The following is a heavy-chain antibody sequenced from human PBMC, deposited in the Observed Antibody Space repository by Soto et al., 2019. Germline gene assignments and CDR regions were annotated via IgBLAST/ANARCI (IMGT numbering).Heavy chain of an antibody. J-gene: IGHJ4*02. CDR1: GGSIRIAVYY. CDR3: ASIPRGNIFVYFAY. V-gene: IGHV4-31*03. Sequence: PSETLSLTCTVSGGSIRIAVYYWTWVRQHPGKGLEWIAYINYSGSLTCNPSLKSRVTMSEDTSKSQFSLTLTSLTAADTAVYYCASIPRGNIFVYFAYWGQGILVTVS. CDR2: INYSGSL. D-gene: IGHD3-3*02.